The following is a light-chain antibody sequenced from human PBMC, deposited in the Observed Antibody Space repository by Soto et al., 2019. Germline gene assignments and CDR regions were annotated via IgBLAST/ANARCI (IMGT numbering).Light chain of an antibody. CDR2: RAS. V-gene: IGKV3-15*01. J-gene: IGKJ1*01. CDR3: QQHNNWPRT. Sequence: EMGVAKAPATLSVSPGERATLSCRASQSVSTSLAWYQHKPGQAPRLLIYRASPRATGVPARFSASGSGTEFTLTISSLQSEDFAVYYCQQHNNWPRTFGQGTKVDIK. CDR1: QSVSTS.